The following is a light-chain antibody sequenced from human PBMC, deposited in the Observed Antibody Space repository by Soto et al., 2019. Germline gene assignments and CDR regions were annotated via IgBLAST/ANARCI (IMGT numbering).Light chain of an antibody. V-gene: IGKV1-5*03. CDR1: QSINSW. CDR3: QQYNTVSGT. CDR2: KAS. Sequence: DIPMTQSPSTLSASVGDRVTITCRASQSINSWLAWYQQKPGKAPKLLIHKASILQSGAPSRFSGSQSGTEFTLTISSLQPDDLAIYYCQQYNTVSGTFGQGTKVEIK. J-gene: IGKJ1*01.